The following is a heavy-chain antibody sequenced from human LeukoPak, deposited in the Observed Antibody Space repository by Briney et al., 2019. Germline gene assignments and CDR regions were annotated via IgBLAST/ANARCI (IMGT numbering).Heavy chain of an antibody. CDR2: INHSGST. Sequence: SETLSLTCAVYGGSFSGHYWSWIRQPPGKGLEWIGEINHSGSTNYSPSLKSRVTISVDTSKNQFSLKLSSVTAADTAVYYCARVTRYSSSWYNGVVYDWFDPWGQGTLVTVSS. D-gene: IGHD6-13*01. V-gene: IGHV4-34*01. CDR1: GGSFSGHY. J-gene: IGHJ5*02. CDR3: ARVTRYSSSWYNGVVYDWFDP.